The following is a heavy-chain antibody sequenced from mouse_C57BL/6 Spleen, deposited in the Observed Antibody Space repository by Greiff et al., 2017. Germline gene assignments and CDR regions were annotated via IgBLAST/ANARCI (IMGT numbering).Heavy chain of an antibody. CDR1: GYTFTSYW. J-gene: IGHJ3*01. CDR2: IYPGSGGT. CDR3: ARSWDDDGFAY. V-gene: IGHV1-55*01. Sequence: QVQLQQPGAELVKPGASVKMSCKASGYTFTSYWITWVKQRPGQGLEWIGDIYPGSGGTNDNEKFKSKATLTVDTSSSTAYMQLSSLTSEDSAVDYWARSWDDDGFAYWGQGTLVTVSA. D-gene: IGHD4-1*01.